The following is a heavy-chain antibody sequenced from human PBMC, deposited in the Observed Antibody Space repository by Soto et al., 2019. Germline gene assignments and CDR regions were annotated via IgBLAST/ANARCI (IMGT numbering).Heavy chain of an antibody. CDR2: IYSGGST. Sequence: VRLSCAAPGFTVSSNYMSWVRQAPGKGLEWVSVIYSGGSTYYADSVKGRFTISRDNSKNTLYLQMNSLRAEDTAVYYCAREERWLQFGAFDIWGQGTMVTVSS. J-gene: IGHJ3*02. CDR3: AREERWLQFGAFDI. D-gene: IGHD5-12*01. CDR1: GFTVSSNY. V-gene: IGHV3-53*01.